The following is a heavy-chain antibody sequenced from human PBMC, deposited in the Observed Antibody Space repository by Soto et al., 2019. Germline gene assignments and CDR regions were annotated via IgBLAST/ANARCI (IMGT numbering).Heavy chain of an antibody. Sequence: DSVKVSCKASGYTFTSYGISWVRQAPGQGLEWMGWISAYNGNTNYAQKLQGRVTMTTDTSTSTAYMELRSLRSDDTAVYYCARDRAIFGVVSKFDPWGQGTLVTVSS. V-gene: IGHV1-18*01. CDR3: ARDRAIFGVVSKFDP. J-gene: IGHJ5*02. CDR2: ISAYNGNT. CDR1: GYTFTSYG. D-gene: IGHD3-3*01.